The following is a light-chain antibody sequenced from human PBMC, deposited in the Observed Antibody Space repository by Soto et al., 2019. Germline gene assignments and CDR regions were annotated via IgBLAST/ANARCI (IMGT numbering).Light chain of an antibody. V-gene: IGKV3-15*01. CDR2: DAT. CDR3: QQYNNWPPYT. J-gene: IGKJ2*01. Sequence: IVMTQSPATLSVSPGEGATLSCRASQSVNSHLGWYQQKPGQAPRLLIYDATNRATGIPARFSGSGSGTEFTLTISSLQSEDFAVYYCQQYNNWPPYTFGQGTKLEIK. CDR1: QSVNSH.